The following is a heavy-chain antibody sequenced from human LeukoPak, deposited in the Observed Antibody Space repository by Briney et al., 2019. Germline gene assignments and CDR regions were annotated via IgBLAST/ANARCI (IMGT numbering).Heavy chain of an antibody. Sequence: SDTLSPTSTVSGGPVSSYYCSWIRPPARKRMEWIGRIYTSGSTNYNPSLKSRVTMSVDTSKNQFSLKLSSVTAADTAVYYCARVRGYYYDSSGYYYGPDAFDIWGQGTMVTVSS. D-gene: IGHD3-22*01. CDR1: GGPVSSYY. CDR2: IYTSGST. J-gene: IGHJ3*02. V-gene: IGHV4-4*07. CDR3: ARVRGYYYDSSGYYYGPDAFDI.